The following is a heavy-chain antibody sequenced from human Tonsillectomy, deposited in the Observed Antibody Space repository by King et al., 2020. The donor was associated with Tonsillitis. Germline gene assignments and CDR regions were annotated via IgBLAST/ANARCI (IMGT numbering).Heavy chain of an antibody. J-gene: IGHJ5*02. D-gene: IGHD2-21*02. V-gene: IGHV5-51*01. CDR3: ARHCPGDLSDP. Sequence: QLVQSGAEVKKPGESLKIYCKGSGYRFTSYWIAWVRQMPGKGLEWMGLIYPADSDTRDSPSFQGQVTISADKSINTPYLQWSSLKASDTPMFYCARHCPGDLSDPWGQGTLVTVSS. CDR2: IYPADSDT. CDR1: GYRFTSYW.